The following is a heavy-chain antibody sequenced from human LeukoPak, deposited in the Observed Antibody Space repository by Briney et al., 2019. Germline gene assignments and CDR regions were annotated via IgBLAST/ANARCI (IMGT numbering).Heavy chain of an antibody. V-gene: IGHV4-4*07. D-gene: IGHD6-19*01. J-gene: IGHJ4*02. CDR3: ARLAAVAGTIDY. Sequence: SETLSLTCTVSGGSISNYYWSWIRQSAGKGLEWIGRISSIGSVNYNPSLKSRVTMSVDTSKNQFSLKLSSVTAADTAVYYCARLAAVAGTIDYWGQGTLVTVSS. CDR1: GGSISNYY. CDR2: ISSIGSV.